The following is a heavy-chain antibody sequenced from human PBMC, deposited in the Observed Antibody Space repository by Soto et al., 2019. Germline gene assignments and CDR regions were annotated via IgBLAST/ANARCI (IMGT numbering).Heavy chain of an antibody. V-gene: IGHV4-39*01. Sequence: SETLSLTCTVSGGSISSSSYYWGWIRQPPGKGLEWIGSIYYSGSTYYNPSLKSRVTISVDTSKNQFSLKLSSVTAADTAVYYCARQITIFGVVIIPWYYFDYWGQGTLVTVSS. J-gene: IGHJ4*02. CDR3: ARQITIFGVVIIPWYYFDY. CDR1: GGSISSSSYY. D-gene: IGHD3-3*01. CDR2: IYYSGST.